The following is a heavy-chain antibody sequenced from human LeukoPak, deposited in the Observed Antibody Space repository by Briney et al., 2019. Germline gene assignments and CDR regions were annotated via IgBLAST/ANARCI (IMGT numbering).Heavy chain of an antibody. CDR3: AAAYSSGWYRNPNWFDP. CDR2: IIPILGIA. V-gene: IGHV1-69*04. D-gene: IGHD6-19*01. CDR1: GGTFSSYA. Sequence: SVKVSCKASGGTFSSYAISWVRQAPGQGLEWMGRIIPILGIANYAQKFQGRVTITADKSTSTAYMELSSLRSEDTAVYYCAAAYSSGWYRNPNWFDPWGQGTLVTVSS. J-gene: IGHJ5*02.